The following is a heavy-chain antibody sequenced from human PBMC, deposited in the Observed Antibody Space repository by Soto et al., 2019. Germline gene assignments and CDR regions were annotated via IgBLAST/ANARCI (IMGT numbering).Heavy chain of an antibody. CDR1: GFSLSTSGVG. J-gene: IGHJ4*02. CDR3: AHGSGRAGVFDY. V-gene: IGHV2-5*01. D-gene: IGHD2-15*01. Sequence: QITLKESGPTLVKPTQTLTLTCTFSGFSLSTSGVGVGWIRQPPGKALEWLARIYWNDDKRYSPSLKSRLTITKHTSKTQVVLTMTNMDPVDTATYYCAHGSGRAGVFDYWGQGTLVTVSS. CDR2: IYWNDDK.